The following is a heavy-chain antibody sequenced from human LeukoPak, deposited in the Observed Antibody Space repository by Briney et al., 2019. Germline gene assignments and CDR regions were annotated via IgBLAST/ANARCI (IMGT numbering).Heavy chain of an antibody. Sequence: ASVKVSCKASGYTFTSYYMHWVRQAPGQGLEWMGIVNPSGGSTSYAQKFQGRVTMTRDTSTSTVYMELSSLRSEDTAVYYCARDPISKAYCSGGSCYPFDYWGQGTLVTVSS. D-gene: IGHD2-15*01. CDR2: VNPSGGST. CDR1: GYTFTSYY. V-gene: IGHV1-46*01. CDR3: ARDPISKAYCSGGSCYPFDY. J-gene: IGHJ4*02.